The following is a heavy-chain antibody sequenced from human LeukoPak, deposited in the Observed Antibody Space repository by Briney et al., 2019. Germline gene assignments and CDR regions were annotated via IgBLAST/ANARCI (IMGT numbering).Heavy chain of an antibody. J-gene: IGHJ4*02. Sequence: ASVKVSCKVSGYTLTELSMHWVRQAPGKGLEWMGGFDPEDGETIYAQKLQGRVTMTTDTSTSTAYMELRSLRSDDTAVYYCARDLSLVVAGTGDYWGQGTLVTVSS. V-gene: IGHV1-24*01. D-gene: IGHD6-19*01. CDR3: ARDLSLVVAGTGDY. CDR2: FDPEDGET. CDR1: GYTLTELS.